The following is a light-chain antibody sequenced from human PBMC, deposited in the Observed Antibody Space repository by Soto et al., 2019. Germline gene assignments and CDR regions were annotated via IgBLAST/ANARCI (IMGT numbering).Light chain of an antibody. Sequence: DIQMTQSPSSLSASVGDRVTITCRASQGISNYLAWYQQKPGKVPKLLIYAASTLQSGVPSRFSGSGSGTDFTLTISSLQPEEVATYYCQKYNCAVFTVGPGTKVDIK. J-gene: IGKJ3*01. CDR2: AAS. CDR1: QGISNY. CDR3: QKYNCAVFT. V-gene: IGKV1-27*01.